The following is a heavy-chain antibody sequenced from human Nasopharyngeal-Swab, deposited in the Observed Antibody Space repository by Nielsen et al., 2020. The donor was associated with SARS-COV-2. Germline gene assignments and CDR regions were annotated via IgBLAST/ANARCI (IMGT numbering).Heavy chain of an antibody. CDR3: ARGYSSGWYDY. D-gene: IGHD6-19*01. Sequence: GESLEISCQGSGYTFSNYWIGWVRQMPGKGLEWMGVIYPGDSDTRYNPSLQRQVTISVVKSISTAYLQWNSLQASDSAIYYCARGYSSGWYDYWGQGALVTVSS. CDR1: GYTFSNYW. J-gene: IGHJ4*02. CDR2: IYPGDSDT. V-gene: IGHV5-51*01.